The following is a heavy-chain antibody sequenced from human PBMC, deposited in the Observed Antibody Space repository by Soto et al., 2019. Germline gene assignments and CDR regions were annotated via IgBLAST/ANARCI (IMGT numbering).Heavy chain of an antibody. Sequence: VSGDSIRSYYWTWIRQPPGKGLELIGYIYYSGSTRYNPSLKSRVTISVDMSKNQFSLKLSSVIAADTAVYYCARAYGGFDNGLDVWGQGTAVTVSS. D-gene: IGHD5-12*01. CDR3: ARAYGGFDNGLDV. CDR1: GDSIRSYY. J-gene: IGHJ6*02. V-gene: IGHV4-59*01. CDR2: IYYSGST.